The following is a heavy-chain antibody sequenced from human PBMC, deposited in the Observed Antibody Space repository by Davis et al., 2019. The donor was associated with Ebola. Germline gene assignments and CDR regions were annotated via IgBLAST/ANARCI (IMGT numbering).Heavy chain of an antibody. J-gene: IGHJ3*02. Sequence: AASVKVSCKASGGTFSSYAISWVRQAPGQGLEWMGWISAYNGNTNYAQKFQGRVTITADESTSTAYMELSSLRSEDTAVYYCASSGLRDAFDIWGQGTMVTVSS. CDR3: ASSGLRDAFDI. V-gene: IGHV1-69*13. CDR1: GGTFSSYA. CDR2: ISAYNGNT. D-gene: IGHD5-12*01.